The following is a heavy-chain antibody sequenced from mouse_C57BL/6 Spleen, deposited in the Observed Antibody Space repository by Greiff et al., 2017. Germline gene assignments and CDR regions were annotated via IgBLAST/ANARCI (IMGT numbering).Heavy chain of an antibody. CDR3: ARDGGRGWYFDV. CDR2: IDPSDSYT. D-gene: IGHD1-1*02. V-gene: IGHV1-69*01. Sequence: QVQLQQPGAELVMPGASVKLSCKASGYTFTSYWMHWVKQRPGQGLEWIGEIDPSDSYTNYNQKFKGKSTLTVDKSSSTAYMQLSSLTSEDSAVYYCARDGGRGWYFDVWGTGTTVTVSS. CDR1: GYTFTSYW. J-gene: IGHJ1*03.